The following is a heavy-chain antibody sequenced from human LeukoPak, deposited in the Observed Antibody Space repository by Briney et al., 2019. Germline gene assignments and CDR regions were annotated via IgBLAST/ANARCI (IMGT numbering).Heavy chain of an antibody. D-gene: IGHD5-24*01. CDR1: GYTFTDYY. J-gene: IGHJ6*02. CDR3: ARVTDGYNFETHYYYYGMDV. CDR2: INPNSGGT. V-gene: IGHV1-2*02. Sequence: ASVKVSFKASGYTFTDYYMHWVRQAPGQGLEWMGWINPNSGGTNYAQKFQGRVTMTRDTSISTAYMELSRLRSDDTAVYYCARVTDGYNFETHYYYYGMDVWGQGTTVTVSS.